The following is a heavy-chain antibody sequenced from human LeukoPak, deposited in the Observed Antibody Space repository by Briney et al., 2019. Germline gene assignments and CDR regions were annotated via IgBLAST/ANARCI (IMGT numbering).Heavy chain of an antibody. CDR2: ISSSSSYI. V-gene: IGHV3-21*01. CDR3: ARDSNTRDGYNYFDY. Sequence: GGSLRLSCAASGFTFSSYSMSWGRQAPGKGLEWVSSISSSSSYIYYADSVKGRFTISRDNAKNSLYLQMNSLRAEDTAVYYCARDSNTRDGYNYFDYWGQGTLVTVSS. J-gene: IGHJ4*02. D-gene: IGHD5-24*01. CDR1: GFTFSSYS.